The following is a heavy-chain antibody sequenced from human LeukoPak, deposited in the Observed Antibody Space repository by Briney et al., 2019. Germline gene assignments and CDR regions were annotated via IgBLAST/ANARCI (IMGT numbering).Heavy chain of an antibody. CDR1: GFTFSSYE. D-gene: IGHD6-19*01. J-gene: IGHJ4*02. CDR3: ARDSTGWYSRLD. CDR2: ISRSGSTT. V-gene: IGHV3-48*03. Sequence: PGGSLRLSCAASGFTFSSYEMNWVRQAPGKGLEWVSYISRSGSTTSYADSVKGRFTISRDNAKNSLYLLMNSLRVEDSAVYFCARDSTGWYSRLDWGQGTPVTVSS.